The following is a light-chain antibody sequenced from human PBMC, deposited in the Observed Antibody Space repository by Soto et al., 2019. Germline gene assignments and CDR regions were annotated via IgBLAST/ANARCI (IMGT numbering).Light chain of an antibody. CDR2: EVS. CDR1: SSDVGGYNY. Sequence: QSALTQPASVSGSPGQSITISCTGTSSDVGGYNYVSWYQQHPGKAPKLIIYEVSYRPSGVSNRFSGFKSGNTASLTISGLRAEDEADYYCSSYTSTSTLVFGGGTKLTVL. V-gene: IGLV2-14*01. CDR3: SSYTSTSTLV. J-gene: IGLJ2*01.